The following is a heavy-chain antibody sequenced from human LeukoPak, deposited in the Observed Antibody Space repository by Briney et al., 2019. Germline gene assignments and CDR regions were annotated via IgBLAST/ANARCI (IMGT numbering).Heavy chain of an antibody. Sequence: GSLSLSCAASGFTFSESWMTWVRQVPGLGLEWVAHINHEGGGIQYVDSVKGRFTISRDNAKGSVYLQMNSLRAEDTAIYHCATYINWVAGDVWGQGTTVIVSS. CDR1: GFTFSESW. J-gene: IGHJ6*02. D-gene: IGHD1-1*01. CDR2: INHEGGGI. V-gene: IGHV3-7*01. CDR3: ATYINWVAGDV.